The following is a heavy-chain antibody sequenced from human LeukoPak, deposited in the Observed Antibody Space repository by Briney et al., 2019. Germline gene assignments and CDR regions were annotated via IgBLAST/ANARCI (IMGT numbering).Heavy chain of an antibody. J-gene: IGHJ4*02. Sequence: PGGSLRLSCAPSGFIFSDYWFHWVRHTPGQGLVWVAAINRDGTGTSHVDSVRGRFTVSRDNAKNTLYLQLNSLRADDTAVYYCARGLSYAVAYGDYWGQGTLVTVSS. CDR2: INRDGTGT. V-gene: IGHV3-74*01. CDR1: GFIFSDYW. CDR3: ARGLSYAVAYGDY. D-gene: IGHD6-19*01.